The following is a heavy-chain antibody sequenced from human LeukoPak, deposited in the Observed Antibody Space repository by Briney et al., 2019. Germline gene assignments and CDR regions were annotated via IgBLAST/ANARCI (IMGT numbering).Heavy chain of an antibody. J-gene: IGHJ6*03. D-gene: IGHD3-3*01. CDR3: AKAPRYYDFWSGYSTGYYYYYMDV. CDR2: ISGSGGST. Sequence: GGSLRLSCAASGFTFSSYAMSWVRQAPGKGLEWVSAISGSGGSTYYAESVKGRFTISRDNSKNTLYLQMNSLRAEDTAVYYCAKAPRYYDFWSGYSTGYYYYYMDVWGKGTTVTVSS. V-gene: IGHV3-23*01. CDR1: GFTFSSYA.